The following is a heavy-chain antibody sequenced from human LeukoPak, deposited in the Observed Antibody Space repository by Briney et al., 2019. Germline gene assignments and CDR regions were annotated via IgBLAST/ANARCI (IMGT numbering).Heavy chain of an antibody. Sequence: PGGSLRLSCSASGFTFTTCPMHWVRQAPGKGLEYVSAISANGHSTYYADSVKGRFTISRDNSKNTLYLQMSSLRFEDTAMYYCVKEATGWYDSWGQGTLVTASS. V-gene: IGHV3-64D*09. D-gene: IGHD6-19*01. J-gene: IGHJ4*02. CDR2: ISANGHST. CDR1: GFTFTTCP. CDR3: VKEATGWYDS.